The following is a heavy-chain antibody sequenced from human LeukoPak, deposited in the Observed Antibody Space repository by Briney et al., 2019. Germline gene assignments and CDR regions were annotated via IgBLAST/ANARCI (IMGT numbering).Heavy chain of an antibody. J-gene: IGHJ4*02. Sequence: GGSLRLSCAAFGFTFSSYGMHWVRQTPGKGLEWVAFIRHDGSYQQYADSVKGRFTVSRDNSKDMVYLQMNSLRTEDTAVYYCAKNRDSSDYPRDFDFWGQGTLVTVSS. CDR2: IRHDGSYQ. V-gene: IGHV3-30*02. CDR1: GFTFSSYG. CDR3: AKNRDSSDYPRDFDF. D-gene: IGHD3-22*01.